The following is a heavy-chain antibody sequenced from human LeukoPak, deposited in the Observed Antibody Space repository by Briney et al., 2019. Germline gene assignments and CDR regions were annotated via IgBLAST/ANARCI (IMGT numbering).Heavy chain of an antibody. CDR1: GFIFSDYW. CDR2: INRDGTGT. V-gene: IGHV3-74*01. J-gene: IGHJ4*02. CDR3: AIWMGKNVDFTGPYDY. Sequence: GGSLRLSCAPSGFIFSDYWFLWVRQTPGQGLVWVAAINRDGTGTSHADSVRGRFTVSRDNAKNTLYLQLNSLRADDTAVYYCAIWMGKNVDFTGPYDYWGQGTLVTVSS. D-gene: IGHD3-9*01.